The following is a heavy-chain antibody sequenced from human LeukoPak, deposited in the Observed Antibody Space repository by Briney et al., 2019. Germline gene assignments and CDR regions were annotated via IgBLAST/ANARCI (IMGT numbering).Heavy chain of an antibody. J-gene: IGHJ3*02. Sequence: RSGGSLRLSCAASGFTFDDYGMSWVRQAPGKGLECVSGINWIGGSTGYAGSVKGRFTISRDNAKNSLYLQMNSLRAEDTALYYCARDTRPPDFDWLPLEIWGQGTMVTVSS. V-gene: IGHV3-20*04. CDR1: GFTFDDYG. CDR3: ARDTRPPDFDWLPLEI. D-gene: IGHD3-9*01. CDR2: INWIGGST.